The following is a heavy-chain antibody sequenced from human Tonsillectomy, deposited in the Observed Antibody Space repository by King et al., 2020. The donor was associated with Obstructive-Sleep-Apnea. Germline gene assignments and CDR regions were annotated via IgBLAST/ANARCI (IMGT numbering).Heavy chain of an antibody. D-gene: IGHD6-19*01. CDR3: ARALYSSGWYGYCLDY. Sequence: QLQESGPGLVKPSETLSLTCTVSGGSISSSSYYWGWIRQPPGKGLEWIGSIYYSGSTYYNPSLKSRVTISVDTSKNQFSLKLSSVTAADTAVYYCARALYSSGWYGYCLDYWGQGTLVTVSS. CDR2: IYYSGST. J-gene: IGHJ4*02. CDR1: GGSISSSSYY. V-gene: IGHV4-39*07.